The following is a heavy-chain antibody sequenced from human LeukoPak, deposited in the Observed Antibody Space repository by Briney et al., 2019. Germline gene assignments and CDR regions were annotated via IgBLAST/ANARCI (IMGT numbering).Heavy chain of an antibody. CDR1: RFTFSKYW. CDR2: ISSSCSTI. Sequence: GGSLRLSCEASRFTFSKYWMSWVRQAPGKGLEWVSYISSSCSTIYYADSVKGRFTISRDNAKNSLYLQMNSLRAEDKAVYYCAELGITMIGGVWGKGATVTIS. J-gene: IGHJ6*01. CDR3: AELGITMIGGV. D-gene: IGHD3-10*02. V-gene: IGHV3-48*04.